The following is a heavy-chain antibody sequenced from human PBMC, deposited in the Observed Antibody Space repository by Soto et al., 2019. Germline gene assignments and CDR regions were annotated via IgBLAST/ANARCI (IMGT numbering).Heavy chain of an antibody. D-gene: IGHD3-3*01. CDR3: ASGPDLEYYYYYYYMDV. CDR1: GYTFTSYG. V-gene: IGHV1-18*01. J-gene: IGHJ6*03. Sequence: ASVKVSCKASGYTFTSYGISWVRQAPGQGLEWMGWISAYNGNTNYAQKLQGRVTMTTDTSTSTAYMELRSLRSDDTAVYYCASGPDLEYYYYYYYMDVWGKGTTVTVSS. CDR2: ISAYNGNT.